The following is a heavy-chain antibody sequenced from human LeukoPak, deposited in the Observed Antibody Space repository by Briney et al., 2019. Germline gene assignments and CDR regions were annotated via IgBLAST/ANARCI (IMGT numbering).Heavy chain of an antibody. CDR2: IYPGDSDT. J-gene: IGHJ4*02. CDR1: GSIFTSYW. Sequence: GASLQISCKGSGSIFTSYWIGWVRQLPGKGLEWMGIIYPGDSDTRYSPSFQGQVTISADKSISTAYLQWSSLKASDTAMYYCARLSDFWSGFDYWGQGTLVTVSS. CDR3: ARLSDFWSGFDY. V-gene: IGHV5-51*01. D-gene: IGHD3-3*01.